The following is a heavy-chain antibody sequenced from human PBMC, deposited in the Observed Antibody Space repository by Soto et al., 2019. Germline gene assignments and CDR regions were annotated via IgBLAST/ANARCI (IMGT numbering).Heavy chain of an antibody. J-gene: IGHJ4*02. CDR1: GYTFTSYD. D-gene: IGHD5-18*01. V-gene: IGHV1-8*01. Sequence: QVQLVQSGAEVKKPGASVKVSCKASGYTFTSYDINWVRQATGQGLEWMGWINPNSGNTGYAQKFQGRVTMTRNTSISTAYMELSSLRSEDTAVYYCATPRGYSYGYDAYSFDYWGQGTLVTVSS. CDR3: ATPRGYSYGYDAYSFDY. CDR2: INPNSGNT.